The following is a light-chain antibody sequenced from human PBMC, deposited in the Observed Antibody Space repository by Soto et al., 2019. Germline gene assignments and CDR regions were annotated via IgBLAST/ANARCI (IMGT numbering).Light chain of an antibody. CDR2: DAS. V-gene: IGKV1-5*01. Sequence: DIQMTQSPSTLSASIGDRVTITCRASQSISTWLAWYQQKPGKAPKVLISDASILESGVPSRFRGSGSGTEFTLTISSLQPDDFATYYCQQYDSYSYTIGQGTKLEIK. J-gene: IGKJ2*01. CDR1: QSISTW. CDR3: QQYDSYSYT.